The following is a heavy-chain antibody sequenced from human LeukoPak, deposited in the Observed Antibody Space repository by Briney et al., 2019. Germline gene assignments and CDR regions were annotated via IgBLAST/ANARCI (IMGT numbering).Heavy chain of an antibody. CDR2: INHSGST. J-gene: IGHJ6*03. Sequence: PSETLSLTCDVYGGSFSGYYWSWIRQPPGKGLEWIGEINHSGSTNYNPSLKSRVTISVDTSKNQFSLKLSSLTAADTAVYYCAREAEEFLGQSHYYYYMDVWGKGTTVTVSS. CDR1: GGSFSGYY. CDR3: AREAEEFLGQSHYYYYMDV. D-gene: IGHD3-10*01. V-gene: IGHV4-34*01.